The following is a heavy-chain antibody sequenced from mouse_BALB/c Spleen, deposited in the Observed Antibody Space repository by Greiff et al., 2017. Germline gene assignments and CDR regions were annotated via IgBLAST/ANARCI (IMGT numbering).Heavy chain of an antibody. CDR3: TRENYGSSGFAY. CDR2: ISSGGSYT. J-gene: IGHJ3*01. CDR1: GFTFSSYT. V-gene: IGHV5-6-4*01. D-gene: IGHD1-1*01. Sequence: VMLVESGGGLVKPGGSLKLSCAASGFTFSSYTMSWVRQTPEKRLEWVANISSGGSYTYYPDSVKGRFTISRDNAKNTLYLQMSSLKSEDTAMYYCTRENYGSSGFAYWGQGTLVTVSA.